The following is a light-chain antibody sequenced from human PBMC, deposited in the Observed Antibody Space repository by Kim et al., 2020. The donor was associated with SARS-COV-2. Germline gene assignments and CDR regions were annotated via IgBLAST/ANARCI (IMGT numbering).Light chain of an antibody. J-gene: IGKJ4*01. Sequence: ASVGDTVTISGRASQSISRWLAGYQQKPGKAPKFLIHKVSSLESGVPLRFSGSGSGTEFTLTISSLQPDDFATNDCQKYDSYPLTFGGGTKVDIK. CDR1: QSISRW. CDR3: QKYDSYPLT. CDR2: KVS. V-gene: IGKV1-5*03.